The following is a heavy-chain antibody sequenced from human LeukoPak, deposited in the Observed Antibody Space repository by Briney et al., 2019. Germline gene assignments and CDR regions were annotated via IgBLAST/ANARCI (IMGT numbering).Heavy chain of an antibody. J-gene: IGHJ4*02. V-gene: IGHV4-39*07. CDR3: ARVREGLDY. D-gene: IGHD1-26*01. Sequence: PSETLSLTCTVSGGSMSSSSYYWGWIRQPPGKGLEWIGSIYYSESTYQNPSLKSRVTISVDTSKNQFSLKLSSVTAADTAVYYCARVREGLDYWGQGTLVTVSS. CDR2: IYYSEST. CDR1: GGSMSSSSYY.